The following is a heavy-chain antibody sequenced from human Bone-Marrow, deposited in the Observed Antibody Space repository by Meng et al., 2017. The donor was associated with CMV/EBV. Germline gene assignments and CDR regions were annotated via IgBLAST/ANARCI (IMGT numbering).Heavy chain of an antibody. CDR1: GFTFSSYA. D-gene: IGHD3-22*01. CDR2: ISGSAAST. V-gene: IGHV3-23*01. J-gene: IGHJ4*02. Sequence: ASGFTFSSYALSWVRQAPGKGLDWVSAISGSAASTYYADSVKGRFTISRDNSKNTLYLQMNSLRAEDTAVYYCAKSAGLGYYDSIAYWGQGTLVTVSS. CDR3: AKSAGLGYYDSIAY.